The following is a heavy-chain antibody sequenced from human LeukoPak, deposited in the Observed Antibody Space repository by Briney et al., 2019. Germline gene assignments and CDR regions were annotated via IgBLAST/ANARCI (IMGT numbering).Heavy chain of an antibody. Sequence: GGSLRLSCAASGFTFRSYGMHWVRQAPGKGLERVAVISFDGSNKYYADSVKGRFTISRDNSKNTLYLQMNSLRAEDTAVYYCAKDIGSSVTSRRGLDCWGQGILATV. CDR1: GFTFRSYG. CDR2: ISFDGSNK. V-gene: IGHV3-30*18. CDR3: AKDIGSSVTSRRGLDC. J-gene: IGHJ4*02. D-gene: IGHD2-2*01.